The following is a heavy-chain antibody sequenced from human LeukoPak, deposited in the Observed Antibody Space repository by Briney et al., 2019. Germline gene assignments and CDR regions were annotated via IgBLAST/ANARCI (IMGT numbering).Heavy chain of an antibody. V-gene: IGHV3-11*04. Sequence: GGSLRLSCAASGFTFSDYYMNWVRQAPGKGLEWVSYISSSGSTIYYADSVKGRFTISRDNAKNSLYLQMNSLRAEDTAVYYCARGGDYGDYEFHYWGQGTLVTVSS. D-gene: IGHD4-17*01. CDR2: ISSSGSTI. CDR3: ARGGDYGDYEFHY. CDR1: GFTFSDYY. J-gene: IGHJ4*02.